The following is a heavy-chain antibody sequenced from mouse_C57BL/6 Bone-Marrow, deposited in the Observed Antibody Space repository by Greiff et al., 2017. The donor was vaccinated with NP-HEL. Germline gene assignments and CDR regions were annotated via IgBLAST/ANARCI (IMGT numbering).Heavy chain of an antibody. J-gene: IGHJ4*01. V-gene: IGHV1-63*01. CDR3: AREGGTYYAMDY. Sequence: VKLQESGAELVRPGTSVKMSCKASGYTFTNYWIGWAKQRPGHGLEWIGDIYPGGGYTNYNEKFKGKATLTADKSSSTAYMQFSSLTSEDSAIYYCAREGGTYYAMDYWGQGTSVTVSS. CDR2: IYPGGGYT. D-gene: IGHD2-14*01. CDR1: GYTFTNYW.